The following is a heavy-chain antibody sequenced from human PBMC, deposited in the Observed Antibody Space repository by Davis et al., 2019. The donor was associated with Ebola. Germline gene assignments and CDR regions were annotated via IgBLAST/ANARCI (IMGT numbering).Heavy chain of an antibody. D-gene: IGHD3-10*01. Sequence: GESLKISCAASGLTLSRYWMHWVRQAPGEGLVWVSRINKDGSSTSHADSVRGRFSISRDNTKNTVDLQMNSLRAEDRAVYYCARINYDSGSPKIDYWGQGTLVTVSS. CDR1: GLTLSRYW. J-gene: IGHJ4*02. CDR3: ARINYDSGSPKIDY. CDR2: INKDGSST. V-gene: IGHV3-74*01.